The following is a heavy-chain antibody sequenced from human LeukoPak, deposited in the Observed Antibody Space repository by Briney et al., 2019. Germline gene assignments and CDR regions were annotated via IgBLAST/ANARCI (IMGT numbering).Heavy chain of an antibody. Sequence: GGSLRLSCAASGFTFSSYAMSWVRQAPGKGLEWVSAISGSGGSTYYADSVKGRFTISRDNSKNTLYLQMNSLRAEDTAVYYCAKVGRPSGNFYYFGSWGQGTLVTVSS. CDR2: ISGSGGST. CDR3: AKVGRPSGNFYYFGS. CDR1: GFTFSSYA. J-gene: IGHJ4*02. V-gene: IGHV3-23*01. D-gene: IGHD1-26*01.